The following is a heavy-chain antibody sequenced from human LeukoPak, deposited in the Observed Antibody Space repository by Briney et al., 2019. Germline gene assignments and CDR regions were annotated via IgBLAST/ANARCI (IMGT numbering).Heavy chain of an antibody. V-gene: IGHV4-59*08. D-gene: IGHD3-22*01. J-gene: IGHJ3*02. Sequence: SETLSLTCTVSGGSISSYYWSWIRQPPGKGLEWIGYIYYSGSTNYNPSLKSRATISVDTSKNQFSLKLSSVTAADTAVYYCARPYYYDSSGQDAFDIWGQGTMVTVSS. CDR1: GGSISSYY. CDR2: IYYSGST. CDR3: ARPYYYDSSGQDAFDI.